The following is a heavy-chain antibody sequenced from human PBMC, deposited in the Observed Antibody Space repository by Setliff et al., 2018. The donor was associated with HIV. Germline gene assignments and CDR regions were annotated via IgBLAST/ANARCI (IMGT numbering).Heavy chain of an antibody. CDR2: IYTRGST. V-gene: IGHV4-61*09. CDR3: ARAPSHYDAFTDSYVPYHLDH. CDR1: GDSISTGSNY. Sequence: SETLSLTCSVSGDSISTGSNYWTWIRQPAGKGLEWIGHIYTRGSTNYRPSLRSRVTISFDTSRNQVSLRLNSVTAADAAVYYCARAPSHYDAFTDSYVPYHLDHWGQGKLVTVS. J-gene: IGHJ4*02. D-gene: IGHD3-16*01.